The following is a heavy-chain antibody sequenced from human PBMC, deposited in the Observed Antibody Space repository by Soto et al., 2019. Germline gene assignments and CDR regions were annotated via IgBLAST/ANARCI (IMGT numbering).Heavy chain of an antibody. CDR1: GGSISGYY. CDR2: VYNSGRI. V-gene: IGHV4-4*07. D-gene: IGHD6-19*01. J-gene: IGHJ6*02. Sequence: SETLSLTCSVSGGSISGYYWSWIWQRAGKGLEWIGRVYNSGRINYNPSLKNRVTMSVDMSKNQFSLKMTYVTAADTAVYFCASDRLEPLTYGMDVWGQGTTVTVSS. CDR3: ASDRLEPLTYGMDV.